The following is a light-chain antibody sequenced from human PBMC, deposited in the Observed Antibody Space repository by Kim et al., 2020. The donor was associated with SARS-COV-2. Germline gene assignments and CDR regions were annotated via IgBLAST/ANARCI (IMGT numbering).Light chain of an antibody. V-gene: IGKV3-15*01. J-gene: IGKJ1*01. CDR1: QSIRAD. CDR3: QQYNYWPPWT. CDR2: DAS. Sequence: EIVMTQSPATLSMSPGERATLSCRASQSIRADLAWYQQKSGQAPRLLIYDASTRATGVPARFTGSGSGTDFTLTINGLQSADFAMYYCQQYNYWPPWTFGQGTKVDIK.